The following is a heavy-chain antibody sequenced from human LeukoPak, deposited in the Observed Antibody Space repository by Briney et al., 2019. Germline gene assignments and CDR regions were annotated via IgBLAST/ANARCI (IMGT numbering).Heavy chain of an antibody. Sequence: RGSLRLSCAASGFTFSSYSMNWVRQAPGKGLEWVSYISSSSSTIYYADSVKGRFTISRDNSKNTLYLQMNSLRAEDTAVYYCAKDRHYYDSSGPFDYWGQGTLVTVSS. CDR2: ISSSSSTI. CDR1: GFTFSSYS. V-gene: IGHV3-48*01. J-gene: IGHJ4*02. CDR3: AKDRHYYDSSGPFDY. D-gene: IGHD3-22*01.